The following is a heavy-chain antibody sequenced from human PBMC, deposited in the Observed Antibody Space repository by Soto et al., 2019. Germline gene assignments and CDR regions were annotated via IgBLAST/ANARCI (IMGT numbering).Heavy chain of an antibody. J-gene: IGHJ5*02. CDR1: GYTFTSYG. D-gene: IGHD3-22*01. Sequence: ASVKVSCKASGYTFTSYGISWVRQAPGQGLEWMGWISAYNGNTKYAQKLQGRVTMTTDTSTSTAYMELRSLRSEDTAVYYCARDRGPSSGYYPYWFDPWGQGTLVTVSS. CDR2: ISAYNGNT. CDR3: ARDRGPSSGYYPYWFDP. V-gene: IGHV1-18*01.